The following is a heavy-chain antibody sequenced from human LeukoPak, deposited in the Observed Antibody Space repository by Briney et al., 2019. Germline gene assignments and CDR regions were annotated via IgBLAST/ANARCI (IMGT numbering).Heavy chain of an antibody. CDR1: GGSISSYY. CDR3: ARDSSSRTYYYYYYMDV. D-gene: IGHD6-13*01. V-gene: IGHV4-59*01. J-gene: IGHJ6*03. Sequence: SETLSLTCTVSGGSISSYYWSWIRQPPGKGLEWIGYIYYSGSTYYNPSLKSRVTISVDTSKNQFSLKLSSVTAADTAVYYCARDSSSRTYYYYYYMDVWGKGTTVTVSS. CDR2: IYYSGST.